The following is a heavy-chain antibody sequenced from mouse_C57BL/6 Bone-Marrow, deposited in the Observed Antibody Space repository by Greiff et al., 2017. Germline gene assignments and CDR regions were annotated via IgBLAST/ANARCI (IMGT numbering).Heavy chain of an antibody. CDR3: SRSANCVDWDFDV. D-gene: IGHD4-1*01. V-gene: IGHV1-50*01. CDR2: IDPTDSYT. CDR1: GYTFTSYW. J-gene: IGHJ1*03. Sequence: VQLQQPGAELVKPGASVKLSCKASGYTFTSYWMHWVNQRPGQGLEWIGEIDPTDSYTNSNQKYKVKATLTIDTSSSTANMQLSSITSRDSAVYYYSRSANCVDWDFDVGGTGTTVTVSA.